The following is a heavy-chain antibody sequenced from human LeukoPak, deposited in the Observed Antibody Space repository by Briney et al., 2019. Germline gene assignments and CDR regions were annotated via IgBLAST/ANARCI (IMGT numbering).Heavy chain of an antibody. CDR2: INHSGST. Sequence: SETLSLTCAVYGESFSGCYWSWIRQPPGKGLEWIGEINHSGSTNYNPSLKSRVTISVDTSKNQFSLKLSSVTAADTAVYYCARGSKKSMVRGVDRYNWFDPWGQGTLVTVSS. CDR3: ARGSKKSMVRGVDRYNWFDP. D-gene: IGHD3-10*01. J-gene: IGHJ5*02. CDR1: GESFSGCY. V-gene: IGHV4-34*01.